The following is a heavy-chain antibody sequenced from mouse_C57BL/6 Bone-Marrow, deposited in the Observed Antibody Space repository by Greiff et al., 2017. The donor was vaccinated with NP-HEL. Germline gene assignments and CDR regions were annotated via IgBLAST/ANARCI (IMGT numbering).Heavy chain of an antibody. V-gene: IGHV1-5*01. CDR2: IYPGNSDT. J-gene: IGHJ4*01. CDR1: GYTFTSYW. CDR3: TRRSHYYGSSGFYAMDY. Sequence: EVQLQQSGTVLARPGASVKMSCKTSGYTFTSYWMHWVKQRPGQGLEWIGAIYPGNSDTSSNQKFKGKAKLTAVTSASTAYMELSSLTTEDSAVYYCTRRSHYYGSSGFYAMDYWGQGTSVTVSS. D-gene: IGHD1-1*01.